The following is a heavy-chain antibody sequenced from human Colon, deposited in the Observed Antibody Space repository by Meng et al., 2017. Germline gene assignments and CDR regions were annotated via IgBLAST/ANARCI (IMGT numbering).Heavy chain of an antibody. CDR2: ISSSGKII. J-gene: IGHJ4*02. Sequence: QVQVGESGVGSVKPGGSLRLACAASGFTFRDYYMTWIRQAPGKGLEWVSHISSSGKIIDYADSVKGRFTISRDNANNSLYLQMDSLTADDTAVYYCARDHGTGLDHWGQGALVTVSS. CDR3: ARDHGTGLDH. CDR1: GFTFRDYY. V-gene: IGHV3-11*01. D-gene: IGHD1-14*01.